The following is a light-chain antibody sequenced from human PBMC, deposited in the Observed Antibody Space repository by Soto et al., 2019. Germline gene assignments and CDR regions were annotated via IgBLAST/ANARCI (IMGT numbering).Light chain of an antibody. J-gene: IGKJ3*01. CDR1: QNIHSF. Sequence: DIQMTQSPSSLAASVGERVTITCRASQNIHSFLNWYQQKPGKAPQVLIYGGSAWQSGVPSRFSGSGSGTDFTLTISSLQPEDCASYFCQQSYNIPFTFGPGTRVDI. CDR3: QQSYNIPFT. V-gene: IGKV1-39*01. CDR2: GGS.